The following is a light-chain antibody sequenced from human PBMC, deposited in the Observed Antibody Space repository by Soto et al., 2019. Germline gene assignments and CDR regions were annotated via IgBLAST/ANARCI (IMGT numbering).Light chain of an antibody. V-gene: IGKV1-5*03. CDR3: QNYNSYSEE. CDR1: QTISSW. Sequence: DIQRTQSPSTLSLSVVYIVTITFLASQTISSWLAWYKQKPGKAPKILIYKESTLKSGVQSRFSGSGSGKEFTITIRSMQTDDFATYYCQNYNSYSEEFGKGNKVDLK. CDR2: KES. J-gene: IGKJ1*01.